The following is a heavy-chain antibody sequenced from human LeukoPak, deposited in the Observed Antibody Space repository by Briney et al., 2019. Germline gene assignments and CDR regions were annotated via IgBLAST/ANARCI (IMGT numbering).Heavy chain of an antibody. CDR2: INHSGST. V-gene: IGHV4-34*01. J-gene: IGHJ5*02. CDR1: GGSFSGYY. CDR3: ARGRGGDDYGNNWFDP. D-gene: IGHD4-17*01. Sequence: PSETLSLTCAVYGGSFSGYYWSWIRQPPGKGLEWIGEINHSGSTNYNPSLKSRVTISVDTSRNQFSLKLSSVTAADTAVYYCARGRGGDDYGNNWFDPWGQGTLVTVSS.